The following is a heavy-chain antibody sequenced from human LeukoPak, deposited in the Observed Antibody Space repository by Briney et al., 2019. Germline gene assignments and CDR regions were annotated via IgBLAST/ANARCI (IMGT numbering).Heavy chain of an antibody. CDR3: ARDSGTGYSSLNY. J-gene: IGHJ4*02. Sequence: PSETLSLTCTVSGGSISSYYWSWIRQPPGEGLEWIGYIYYSGSTNYTPSLKSRVTISVDTSKNLFSLKLSSVTAADTAVYYCARDSGTGYSSLNYWGQGTLVTVSS. CDR1: GGSISSYY. D-gene: IGHD6-13*01. V-gene: IGHV4-59*01. CDR2: IYYSGST.